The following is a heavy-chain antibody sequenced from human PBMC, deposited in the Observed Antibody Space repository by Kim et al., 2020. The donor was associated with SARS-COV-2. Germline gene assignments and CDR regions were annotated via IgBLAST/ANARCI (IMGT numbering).Heavy chain of an antibody. D-gene: IGHD6-13*01. V-gene: IGHV1-69*02. Sequence: SVKVSCKASGGTFSSYTISWVRQAPGQGLEWMGRIIPILGIANYAQKFQGRVTITADKSTSTAYMELSSLRSEDTAVYYCARAAPHDSSSWYYYYYGMDVWGQGTTVTVSS. J-gene: IGHJ6*02. CDR1: GGTFSSYT. CDR3: ARAAPHDSSSWYYYYYGMDV. CDR2: IIPILGIA.